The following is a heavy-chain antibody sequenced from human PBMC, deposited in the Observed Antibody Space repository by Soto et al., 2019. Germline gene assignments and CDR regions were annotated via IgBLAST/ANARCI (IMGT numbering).Heavy chain of an antibody. CDR3: ARGLFAGDV. Sequence: QVQLVQSGAEVKKPGASVKVSCKASGYTFTSYYIHWVRQAPGQGLEWMGIINPNGGSTNYPQEFQGRVTMTSAPPTSTVYLDLSSLPSEDTAVYYCARGLFAGDVWGKGTTVTVSS. CDR1: GYTFTSYY. V-gene: IGHV1-46*03. CDR2: INPNGGST. J-gene: IGHJ6*04.